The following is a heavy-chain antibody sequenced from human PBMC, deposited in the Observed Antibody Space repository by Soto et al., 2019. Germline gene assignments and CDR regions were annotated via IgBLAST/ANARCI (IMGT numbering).Heavy chain of an antibody. Sequence: GGSLRLSCAASGFTFSSYSMSWVRQAPGKGLEWVSSISSSSSYIYYADSVKGRFTISRDNAKNSLYLKMNSLRAEDTAVYYWARSNDANVLDIGGQGTMVTVSS. V-gene: IGHV3-21*01. CDR1: GFTFSSYS. CDR3: ARSNDANVLDI. D-gene: IGHD1-1*01. CDR2: ISSSSSYI. J-gene: IGHJ3*02.